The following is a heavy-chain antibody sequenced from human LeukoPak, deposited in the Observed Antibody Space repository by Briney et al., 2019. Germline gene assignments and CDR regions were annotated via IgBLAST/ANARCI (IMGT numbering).Heavy chain of an antibody. J-gene: IGHJ4*02. D-gene: IGHD3-3*01. CDR2: INYSGSP. CDR1: GVSFRGYY. Sequence: SEPLSLTCAVCGVSFRGYYWSGLPQPPGKGVEGMGDINYSGSPNYHPSLKSRVTISVDTSKNQLPLQLSSVTAADTAVYYCARTYYDFWSGYPRVVYFDYWGQGTLVTVSS. V-gene: IGHV4-34*01. CDR3: ARTYYDFWSGYPRVVYFDY.